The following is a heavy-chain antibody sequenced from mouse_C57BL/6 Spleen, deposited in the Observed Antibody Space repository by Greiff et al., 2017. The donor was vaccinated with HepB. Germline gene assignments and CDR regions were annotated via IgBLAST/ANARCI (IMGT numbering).Heavy chain of an antibody. CDR2: IDPSDSYT. Sequence: VKLQQPGAELVMPGASVKLSCKASGYTFTSYWMHWVKQRPGQGLEWIGEIDPSDSYTNYNQKFKGKSTLTVDKSSSTAYMQLSSLTSEDSAVYYCARARSYFDYWGQGTTLTVSS. CDR3: ARARSYFDY. V-gene: IGHV1-69*01. J-gene: IGHJ2*01. CDR1: GYTFTSYW.